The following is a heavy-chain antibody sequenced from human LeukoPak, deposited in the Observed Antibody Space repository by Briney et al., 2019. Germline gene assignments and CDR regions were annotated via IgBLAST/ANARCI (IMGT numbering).Heavy chain of an antibody. CDR1: GYTFTSYG. D-gene: IGHD2-2*02. CDR2: ISAYNGNT. J-gene: IGHJ6*02. V-gene: IGHV1-18*01. Sequence: ASVKVSCKASGYTFTSYGISWVRQAPGQGLEWMGWISAYNGNTNYAQKLQSRVTMTTDTSTSTAYMELRSLRSDDTAVYYCAADYCSSTSCYTPYYYYYGMDVWGQGTTVTVSS. CDR3: AADYCSSTSCYTPYYYYYGMDV.